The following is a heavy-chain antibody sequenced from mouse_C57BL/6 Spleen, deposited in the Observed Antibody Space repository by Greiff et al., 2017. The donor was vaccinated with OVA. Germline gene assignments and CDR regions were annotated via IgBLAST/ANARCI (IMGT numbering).Heavy chain of an antibody. J-gene: IGHJ3*01. Sequence: EVKLVESGGGLVKPGGSLKLSCAASGFTFSDYGMHWVRQAPEKGLEWVAYISSGSSTIYYADTVKGRFTISRDNAKNTLFLQMTSLRSEDTAMYYCARQNWDGGFAYWGQGTLVTVSA. CDR2: ISSGSSTI. V-gene: IGHV5-17*01. CDR1: GFTFSDYG. D-gene: IGHD4-1*01. CDR3: ARQNWDGGFAY.